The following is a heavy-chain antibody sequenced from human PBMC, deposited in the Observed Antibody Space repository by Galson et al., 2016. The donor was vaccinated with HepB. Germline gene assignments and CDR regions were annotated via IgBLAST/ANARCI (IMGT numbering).Heavy chain of an antibody. V-gene: IGHV3-30-3*01. CDR2: VTPYGTNT. CDR1: GYTFRSYL. D-gene: IGHD5-12*01. Sequence: SLRLSCEASGYTFRSYLMNWVRQAPGKGLEWVTVVTPYGTNTYYADSVKGRFTVSRDNPKSTVNLHRKSLGPEDTSFYYCSRYLGGYSGYGGNYFCMDVWGQGTTVTVS. J-gene: IGHJ6*02. CDR3: SRYLGGYSGYGGNYFCMDV.